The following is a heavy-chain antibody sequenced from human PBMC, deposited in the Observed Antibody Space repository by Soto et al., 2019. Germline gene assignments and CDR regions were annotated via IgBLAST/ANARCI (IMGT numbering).Heavy chain of an antibody. CDR3: ARPYCSSTSCYGWFDP. Sequence: SETLSLTCAVYGGSFSGYYWSWIRQPPGKGLEWIGEINHSGSTNYNPSLKSRVTISVDTSKNQFSLKLSSVTAADTAVYYCARPYCSSTSCYGWFDPWGQGTLVTVSS. J-gene: IGHJ5*02. V-gene: IGHV4-34*01. CDR1: GGSFSGYY. D-gene: IGHD2-2*01. CDR2: INHSGST.